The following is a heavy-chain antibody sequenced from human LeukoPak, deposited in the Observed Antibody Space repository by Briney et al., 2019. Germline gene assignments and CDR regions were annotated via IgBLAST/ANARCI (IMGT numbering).Heavy chain of an antibody. CDR2: IYTSGST. J-gene: IGHJ5*02. Sequence: SETLSLTCTVSGGSISSYYWSWIRQPAGKGLDWIGRIYTSGSTNYNPSLKSRVTMSVDTSKNQFSLKLSSVTAADTAVYYCARERGKGLLWFGELRWFDPWGQGTLVTVSS. CDR3: ARERGKGLLWFGELRWFDP. CDR1: GGSISSYY. D-gene: IGHD3-10*01. V-gene: IGHV4-4*07.